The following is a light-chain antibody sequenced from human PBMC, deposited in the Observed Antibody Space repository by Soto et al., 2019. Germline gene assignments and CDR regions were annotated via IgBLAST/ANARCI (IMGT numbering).Light chain of an antibody. CDR3: SSFTSTSTFV. Sequence: QSVLTQPASVSGSPGQSITMSCTGTSNDVGGYNYVSWFQQHPGKAPKLLIFEVSNRPSGVSHRFSGSKSGNTASLTISGLQAEDEADYYCSSFTSTSTFVFGSGTKV. J-gene: IGLJ1*01. CDR2: EVS. CDR1: SNDVGGYNY. V-gene: IGLV2-14*01.